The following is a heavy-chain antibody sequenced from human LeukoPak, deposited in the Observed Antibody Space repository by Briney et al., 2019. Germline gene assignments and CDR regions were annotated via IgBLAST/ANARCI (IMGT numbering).Heavy chain of an antibody. CDR1: GYTFTGYY. CDR3: ARGLAVLLWFGELNWFDP. D-gene: IGHD3-10*01. Sequence: ASVKVSCKASGYTFTGYYMHWVRQAPGQGLEWMGWINPNSGGTNYAQKFQGRVTMTRDTSISTAYMELSRLRSDDTVVYYCARGLAVLLWFGELNWFDPWGQGTLVTVSS. J-gene: IGHJ5*02. CDR2: INPNSGGT. V-gene: IGHV1-2*02.